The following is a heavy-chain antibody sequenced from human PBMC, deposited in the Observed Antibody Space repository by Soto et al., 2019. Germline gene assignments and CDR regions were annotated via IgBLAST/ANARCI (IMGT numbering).Heavy chain of an antibody. CDR1: GFTFSSYA. V-gene: IGHV3-30*04. J-gene: IGHJ2*01. Sequence: GGSLRLSCAASGFTFSSYAMHWVRQAPGKGLEWVAVISYDGSNKYYADSVKGRFTISRDNSKNTLYLQRNNLRAEDTAVYYGSRARNWGRYWYFDHWGRGTLVTVSS. CDR2: ISYDGSNK. D-gene: IGHD7-27*01. CDR3: SRARNWGRYWYFDH.